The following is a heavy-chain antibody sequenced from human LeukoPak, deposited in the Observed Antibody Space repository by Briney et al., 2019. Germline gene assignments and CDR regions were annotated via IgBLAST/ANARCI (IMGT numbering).Heavy chain of an antibody. CDR1: GVTVSNDY. CDR3: ARDGPYYYDSSAKKGHY. Sequence: GGSLRLSCAASGVTVSNDYMSWVRQAPRKGLEWVSVIYSGGSTYYTDSVKGRFTISRDNSKNTLYLQMNSLRAEDTAVYYCARDGPYYYDSSAKKGHYWGQGTLVTVSS. CDR2: IYSGGST. D-gene: IGHD3-22*01. V-gene: IGHV3-66*01. J-gene: IGHJ4*02.